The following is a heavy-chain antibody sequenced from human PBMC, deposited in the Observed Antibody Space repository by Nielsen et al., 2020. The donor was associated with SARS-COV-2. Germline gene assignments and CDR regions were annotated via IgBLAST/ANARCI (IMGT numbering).Heavy chain of an antibody. CDR2: IYWNDDK. CDR3: ALSILVVPSAIDNWFDP. Sequence: SGPTLVKPTQTLTLTCTFSGFSLSTTGVGVAWVRQPPGKALEWLALIYWNDDKRYSPSLRSRLTITKDTSKNQVVLTMTNMDPVDTATYYCALSILVVPSAIDNWFDPWGQGTLVTVSS. CDR1: GFSLSTTGVG. D-gene: IGHD2-2*01. V-gene: IGHV2-5*01. J-gene: IGHJ5*02.